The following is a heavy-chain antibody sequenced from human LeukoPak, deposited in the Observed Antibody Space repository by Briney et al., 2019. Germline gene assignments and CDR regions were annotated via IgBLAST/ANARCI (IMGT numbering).Heavy chain of an antibody. D-gene: IGHD5-24*01. V-gene: IGHV5-51*01. CDR1: GYSFTNYW. J-gene: IGHJ3*01. CDR3: ALRVGRNGYKG. CDR2: IYPGDSDT. Sequence: GESLKISCKGSGYSFTNYWIGWVRQMPGKGPEWMGIIYPGDSDTRYSPSFEGQVTISADKSISTAYLQWSSLETSDTAMYYCALRVGRNGYKGWGQGTMVTVSS.